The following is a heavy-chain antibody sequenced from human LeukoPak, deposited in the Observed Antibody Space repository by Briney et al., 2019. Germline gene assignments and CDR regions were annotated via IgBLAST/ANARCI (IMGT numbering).Heavy chain of an antibody. J-gene: IGHJ6*03. CDR2: IYTSGST. D-gene: IGHD2-2*01. Sequence: SETPSLTCTVSGGSISSYYWSWIRQPAGKGLEWIGRIYTSGSTNYNPSLKSRVTMSVDTSKNQFSLKLSSVTAADTAVYYCARVDCSSTSCYRSSYYYMDVWGKGTTVTVSS. V-gene: IGHV4-4*07. CDR1: GGSISSYY. CDR3: ARVDCSSTSCYRSSYYYMDV.